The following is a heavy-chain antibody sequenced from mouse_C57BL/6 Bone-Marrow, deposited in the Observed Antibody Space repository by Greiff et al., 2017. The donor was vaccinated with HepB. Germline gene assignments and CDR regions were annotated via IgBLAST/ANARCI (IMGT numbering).Heavy chain of an antibody. J-gene: IGHJ2*01. CDR3: ARSRWLLPYFDY. CDR2: INPYNGGT. V-gene: IGHV1-19*01. Sequence: EVQLQESGPVLVKPGASVKMSCKASGYTFTDYYMNWVKQSHGKSLEWIGVINPYNGGTSYNQKFKGKATLTVHKSSSTAYMELNSLTSEDSAVYYCARSRWLLPYFDYWGQGTTLTVSS. D-gene: IGHD2-3*01. CDR1: GYTFTDYY.